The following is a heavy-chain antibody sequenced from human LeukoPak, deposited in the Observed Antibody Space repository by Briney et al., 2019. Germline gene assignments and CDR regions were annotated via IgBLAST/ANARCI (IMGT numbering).Heavy chain of an antibody. Sequence: ASVKVSCKASGYTFTSYAMNWVRQAPGQGLEWMGWFNTNTGNPTYAQGFTGRFVFSLDTSVSTAYLQISSLKAEDTAVYYCARVVAVAGTVQLDYWGQGTLVTVSS. V-gene: IGHV7-4-1*02. J-gene: IGHJ4*02. CDR3: ARVVAVAGTVQLDY. D-gene: IGHD6-19*01. CDR1: GYTFTSYA. CDR2: FNTNTGNP.